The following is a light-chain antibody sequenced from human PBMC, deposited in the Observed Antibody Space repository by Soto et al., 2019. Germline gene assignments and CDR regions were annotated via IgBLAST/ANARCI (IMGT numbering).Light chain of an antibody. J-gene: IGLJ2*01. CDR2: EVS. Sequence: QSALTQPASVSGSPGQSITISCTGTSSDVGGYNYVSWYQQHPGKPPKLMIYEVSNRPSGVSNRFSGSKSGNTASLTIFGLQAEDEADYYCSSYTSSSTLVVFGGGTQLTVL. CDR1: SSDVGGYNY. V-gene: IGLV2-14*01. CDR3: SSYTSSSTLVV.